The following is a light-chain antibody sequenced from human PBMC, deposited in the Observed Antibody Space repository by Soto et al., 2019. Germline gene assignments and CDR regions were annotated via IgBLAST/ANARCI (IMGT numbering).Light chain of an antibody. Sequence: EVVMRQSPATLSVSPGEGATLSCRASQGIGDTLAWYQHKPGQAPRLLIYGASSRATGIPDRFSGSGSGTDFTLTISRLEPEDFAVYYCQQYGSSPPWTFGQGTKVDIK. V-gene: IGKV3-20*01. CDR1: QGIGDT. CDR3: QQYGSSPPWT. CDR2: GAS. J-gene: IGKJ1*01.